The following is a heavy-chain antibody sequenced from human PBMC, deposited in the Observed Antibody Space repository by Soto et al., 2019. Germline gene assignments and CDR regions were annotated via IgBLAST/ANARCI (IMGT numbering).Heavy chain of an antibody. CDR3: ARDSHDYIWGSYRNGMDV. CDR2: LIPILGTP. V-gene: IGHV1-69*01. D-gene: IGHD3-16*02. Sequence: QVQLVQSGAEVKKPGSSVKVSCKASGSTFSKYAISWVRQAPGQGLEWMGGLIPILGTPKYAQKFQGRVAITADESTTTAYMELSSVTFEDTAVYYCARDSHDYIWGSYRNGMDVWGQGTTVSVSS. J-gene: IGHJ6*02. CDR1: GSTFSKYA.